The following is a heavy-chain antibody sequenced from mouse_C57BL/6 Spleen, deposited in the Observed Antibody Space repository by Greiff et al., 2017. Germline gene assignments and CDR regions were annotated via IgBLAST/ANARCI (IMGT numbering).Heavy chain of an antibody. CDR2: IYPGDGDT. D-gene: IGHD1-1*01. CDR1: GYAFSSYW. J-gene: IGHJ4*01. V-gene: IGHV1-80*01. CDR3: TRDYGSSPYAMDY. Sequence: VKLQEPGAELVKPGASVKISCKASGYAFSSYWMNWVKQRPGKGLEWIGQIYPGDGDTNYNGKFKGKATLTADKSSSTAYMQLSSLTSEDSAVYFCTRDYGSSPYAMDYWGQGTSVTVSS.